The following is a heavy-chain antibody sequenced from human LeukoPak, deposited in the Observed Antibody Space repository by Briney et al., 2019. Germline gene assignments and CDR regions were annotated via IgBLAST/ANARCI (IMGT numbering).Heavy chain of an antibody. Sequence: PSETLSLTCTVSGGSISSYYWSWIRQPPGKGLEWIGYIYYSGSTNYNPFLKSRVTISVDTSKNQFSLKLSSVTAADTAVYYCARDLTSTGYFDYWGQGTLVTVSS. D-gene: IGHD1-14*01. CDR1: GGSISSYY. J-gene: IGHJ4*02. V-gene: IGHV4-59*01. CDR3: ARDLTSTGYFDY. CDR2: IYYSGST.